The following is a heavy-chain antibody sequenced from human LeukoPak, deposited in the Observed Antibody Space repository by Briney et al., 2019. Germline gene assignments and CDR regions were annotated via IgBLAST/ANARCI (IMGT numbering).Heavy chain of an antibody. CDR3: ARVGYDILTGFHY. CDR1: GFTFSDYS. Sequence: PGGSLRLSCAASGFTFSDYSIDWVRQAPGKGLEWVSFISSRSSSIYYADSVKGRFTISRDNAKKSLYLQMNSLRDEDTAGYYCARVGYDILTGFHYWGQGTLVTVSS. V-gene: IGHV3-48*02. CDR2: ISSRSSSI. D-gene: IGHD3-9*01. J-gene: IGHJ4*02.